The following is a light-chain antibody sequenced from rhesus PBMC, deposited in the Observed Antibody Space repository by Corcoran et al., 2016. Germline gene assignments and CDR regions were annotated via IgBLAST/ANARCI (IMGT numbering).Light chain of an antibody. CDR1: QDINYY. V-gene: IGKV1-66*01. CDR3: QQYNHSPYS. CDR2: YAS. Sequence: DIQMTQSPSSLSASVGDRVTITCRASQDINYYLSWYQQKPGKAPKPLFYYASSLETGVPSRFSGSGSGTDYTLNISRLQPEDIATYYCQQYNHSPYSFGQGTKVEIK. J-gene: IGKJ2*01.